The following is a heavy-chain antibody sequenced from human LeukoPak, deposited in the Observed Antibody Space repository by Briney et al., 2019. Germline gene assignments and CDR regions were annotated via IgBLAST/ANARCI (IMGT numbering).Heavy chain of an antibody. D-gene: IGHD4-17*01. V-gene: IGHV4-39*02. CDR3: ARLIDYGGYYFYYYMDV. CDR2: IDPSGSP. Sequence: TPSETLSLTCTVSGGSVSSSDSYWGWIRQPPGKGLEWIGNIDPSGSPHYTPVLKSRVTISVDTSKSHFSLQLSSVTAADTAVYYCARLIDYGGYYFYYYMDVWGKGTTVTVSS. J-gene: IGHJ6*03. CDR1: GGSVSSSDSY.